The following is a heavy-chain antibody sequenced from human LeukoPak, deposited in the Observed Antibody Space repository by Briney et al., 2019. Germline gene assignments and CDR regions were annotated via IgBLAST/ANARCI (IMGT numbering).Heavy chain of an antibody. Sequence: SETLSLTCTVSGGSISSGSYYWSWIRQPAGKGLEWIGRIYTSGSTNYNPSLKSRVTISVDTSKNQFSLKLSSVTAADTAVYYCARERTRITIFGVVSPSDAFDIWGQGTMVTVSS. V-gene: IGHV4-61*02. CDR1: GGSISSGSYY. J-gene: IGHJ3*02. CDR2: IYTSGST. D-gene: IGHD3-3*01. CDR3: ARERTRITIFGVVSPSDAFDI.